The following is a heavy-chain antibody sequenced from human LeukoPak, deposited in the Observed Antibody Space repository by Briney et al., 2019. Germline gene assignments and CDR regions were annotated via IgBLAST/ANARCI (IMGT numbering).Heavy chain of an antibody. D-gene: IGHD6-13*01. J-gene: IGHJ4*02. Sequence: SETLPLTCAVYGGSFSGYYWSWIRQPPGKGLEWIGEINHSGSTNYNPSLKSRVTISVDTSKNQFSLKLSSVTAADTAVYYCARAYSSSWTRFDYWGQGTLVTVSS. V-gene: IGHV4-34*01. CDR3: ARAYSSSWTRFDY. CDR2: INHSGST. CDR1: GGSFSGYY.